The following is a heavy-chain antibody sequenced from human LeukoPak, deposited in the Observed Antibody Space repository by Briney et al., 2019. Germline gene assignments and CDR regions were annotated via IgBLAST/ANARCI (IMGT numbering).Heavy chain of an antibody. D-gene: IGHD3-9*01. CDR1: GGSISSYY. Sequence: PSETLSLTCTVSGGSISSYYWSWIRQPAGKGLEWIGRIYTSGSTNYNPSLKSRVTMSVDTSKNQFSLKLSSVTAADTAVYYCARDSLYYDILTGYYNPLFDYWGQGTLVTVSS. J-gene: IGHJ4*02. CDR3: ARDSLYYDILTGYYNPLFDY. V-gene: IGHV4-4*07. CDR2: IYTSGST.